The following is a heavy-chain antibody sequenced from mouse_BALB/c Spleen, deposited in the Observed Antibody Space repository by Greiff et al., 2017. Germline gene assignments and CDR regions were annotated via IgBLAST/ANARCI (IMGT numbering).Heavy chain of an antibody. V-gene: IGHV3-2*02. CDR1: GYSITSDYA. Sequence: EVQLQQSGPGLVKPSQSLSLTCTVTGYSITSDYAWNWIRQFPGNKLEWMGYISYSGSTSYNPSLKSRISITRDTSKNQFFLQLNSVTTEDTATYYCARSEVLHTWFAYWGQGTLVTVSA. CDR2: ISYSGST. J-gene: IGHJ3*01. D-gene: IGHD1-1*01. CDR3: ARSEVLHTWFAY.